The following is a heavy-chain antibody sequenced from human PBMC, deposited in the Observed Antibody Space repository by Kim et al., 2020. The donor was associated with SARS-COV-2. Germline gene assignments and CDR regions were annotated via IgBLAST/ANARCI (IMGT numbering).Heavy chain of an antibody. Sequence: GGSLRLSCAASGFTFSSYSMNWVRQAPGKGLEWVSSISSSSSYIYYADSVKGRFTISRDNAKNSLYLQMNSLRAEDTAVYYWARGKGRGGYCSSTSCYRYYDILTGYYTDYWGQGTLVTVSS. V-gene: IGHV3-21*01. CDR2: ISSSSSYI. D-gene: IGHD2-2*01. CDR3: ARGKGRGGYCSSTSCYRYYDILTGYYTDY. J-gene: IGHJ4*02. CDR1: GFTFSSYS.